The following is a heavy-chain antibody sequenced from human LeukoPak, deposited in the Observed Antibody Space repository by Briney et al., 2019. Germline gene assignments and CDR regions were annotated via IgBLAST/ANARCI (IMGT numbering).Heavy chain of an antibody. CDR3: ARDLAEHYYDSSGFLDY. CDR1: GFTFSSYA. D-gene: IGHD3-22*01. Sequence: PGGSLRLSCAASGFTFSSYAMSWVRQAPGKGLEWVSTISGSGDSTYYADSVKGRFTISRDNSKNTLYPQMNSLRAEDTAVYYCARDLAEHYYDSSGFLDYWGQGTLVTVSS. CDR2: ISGSGDST. V-gene: IGHV3-23*01. J-gene: IGHJ4*02.